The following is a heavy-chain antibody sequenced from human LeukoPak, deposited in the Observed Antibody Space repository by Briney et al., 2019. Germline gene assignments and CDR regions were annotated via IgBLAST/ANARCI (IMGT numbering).Heavy chain of an antibody. J-gene: IGHJ4*02. D-gene: IGHD1-14*01. V-gene: IGHV2-5*02. Sequence: SGPALVRPSQALALTCTFSGFSLSTTGVGVGWIRQSPGKALEWLALIYWDDDKRYSPSLKNRLTIAKDASKNLVVLTMTNVDPVDTATYYCAHRRGGYNWNHGDFDYWGQGTLVTLSS. CDR1: GFSLSTTGVG. CDR2: IYWDDDK. CDR3: AHRRGGYNWNHGDFDY.